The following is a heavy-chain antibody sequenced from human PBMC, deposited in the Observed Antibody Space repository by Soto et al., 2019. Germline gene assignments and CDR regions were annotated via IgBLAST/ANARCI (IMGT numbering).Heavy chain of an antibody. D-gene: IGHD1-26*01. J-gene: IGHJ4*02. CDR2: IYYSGST. Sequence: QLQESGPGLVKPPETLSLTCTVSGGSISSSSYYWGWIRQPPGKGLEWIGSIYYSGSTYYNPSLKSRVTISVDTSKNQFSLKLSSVTAADTAVYYCARRVYSGSYPAHFDYWGQGTLLTVSS. CDR3: ARRVYSGSYPAHFDY. CDR1: GGSISSSSYY. V-gene: IGHV4-39*01.